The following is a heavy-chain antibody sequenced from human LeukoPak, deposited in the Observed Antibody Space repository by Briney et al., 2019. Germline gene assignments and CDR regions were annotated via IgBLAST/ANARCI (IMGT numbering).Heavy chain of an antibody. D-gene: IGHD3-22*01. Sequence: PGGSLRLSCAASGFTFDDYGMSWVRQAPGKGLEWGSGINLNGGGTAYADSVKGRFPISRDNAKNSLYLQMNRLRAEDTVLYYCARLGYYYDSSGYFDYWGQGTLVTVSS. CDR3: ARLGYYYDSSGYFDY. CDR1: GFTFDDYG. V-gene: IGHV3-20*04. CDR2: INLNGGGT. J-gene: IGHJ4*02.